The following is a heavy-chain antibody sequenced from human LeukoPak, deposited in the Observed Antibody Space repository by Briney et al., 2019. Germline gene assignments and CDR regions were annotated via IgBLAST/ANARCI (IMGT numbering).Heavy chain of an antibody. CDR3: ARLDGSGYDKDYYYGMDV. J-gene: IGHJ6*04. D-gene: IGHD5-12*01. Sequence: GESLKISCKGSGYSFTSYWIAWVRQMPGKGLQWMGIVYPGDSDTRYCPSFQGQVTISADKYISTAYLQWSSLKASDTAMYYCARLDGSGYDKDYYYGMDVWGKGTTVTVSS. CDR1: GYSFTSYW. CDR2: VYPGDSDT. V-gene: IGHV5-51*01.